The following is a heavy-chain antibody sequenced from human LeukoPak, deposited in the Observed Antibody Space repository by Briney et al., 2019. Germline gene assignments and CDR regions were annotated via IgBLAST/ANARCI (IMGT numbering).Heavy chain of an antibody. CDR3: ARDGYYDFWSGSYHFDY. J-gene: IGHJ4*02. D-gene: IGHD3-3*01. CDR1: GYTFTSYY. Sequence: ASVKVSCKASGYTFTSYYMHWVRQAPGQGLEWMGIINPSGGSTSYAQKLQGRVTMTTDTSTSTAYMELRSLRSDDTAVYYCARDGYYDFWSGSYHFDYWGQGTLVTVSS. V-gene: IGHV1-46*01. CDR2: INPSGGST.